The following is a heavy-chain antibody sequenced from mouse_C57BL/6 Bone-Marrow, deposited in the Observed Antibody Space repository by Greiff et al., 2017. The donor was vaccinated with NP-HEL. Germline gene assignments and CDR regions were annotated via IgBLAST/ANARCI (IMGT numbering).Heavy chain of an antibody. V-gene: IGHV1-80*01. J-gene: IGHJ1*03. CDR3: AGLGGYYPYWYFDV. D-gene: IGHD2-3*01. CDR1: GYAFSSYW. CDR2: IYPGDGDT. Sequence: VQLVESGAELVKPGASVKISCKASGYAFSSYWMNWVKQRPGKGLEWIGQIYPGDGDTNYNGKFKGKATLTADKSSSTAYMQLSSLTSEDSAVYFCAGLGGYYPYWYFDVWGTGTTVTVSS.